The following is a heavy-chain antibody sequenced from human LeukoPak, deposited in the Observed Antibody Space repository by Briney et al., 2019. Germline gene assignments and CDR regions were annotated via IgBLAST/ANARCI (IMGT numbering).Heavy chain of an antibody. J-gene: IGHJ5*01. Sequence: GGSLRLSCTASGFTFGDYAMSWVRQAPGKGLEWVCFIRSKAYGGTTEYAASVKGRFTISRDDSKGIAYLQMNSLKAEDTAVYYCYQWLGNSWFDSWGQGTLVTVSS. D-gene: IGHD6-19*01. CDR3: YQWLGNSWFDS. CDR1: GFTFGDYA. CDR2: IRSKAYGGTT. V-gene: IGHV3-49*04.